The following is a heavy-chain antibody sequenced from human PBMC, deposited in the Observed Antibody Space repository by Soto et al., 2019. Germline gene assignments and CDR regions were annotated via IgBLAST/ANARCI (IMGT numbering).Heavy chain of an antibody. D-gene: IGHD5-12*01. J-gene: IGHJ2*01. CDR2: ISAYNGNT. Sequence: GASVKVSCKASGYTFTSYGISWVRQAPGQGLEWMGWISAYNGNTNYAQKLQGRVTMTTDTSTSTAYMELRSLRSDDTAVYYCARDLVATICTHYWYFDLWGRGTLVTVSS. CDR1: GYTFTSYG. V-gene: IGHV1-18*01. CDR3: ARDLVATICTHYWYFDL.